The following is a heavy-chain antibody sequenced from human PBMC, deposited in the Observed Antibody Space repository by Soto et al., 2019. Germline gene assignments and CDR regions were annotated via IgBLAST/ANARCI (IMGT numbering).Heavy chain of an antibody. CDR1: GFTFSNYP. CDR2: ISSDGSNK. D-gene: IGHD3-9*01. V-gene: IGHV3-30-3*01. Sequence: PGGSLGLSCAASGFTFSNYPMHWVRQAPGKGLEWVAVISSDGSNKYYADAVKGRFTITRDKSKNTLFLQMSSLRPEDTAVYYCARGLQPFFDWAPFDFWGQETLVTVSS. J-gene: IGHJ4*02. CDR3: ARGLQPFFDWAPFDF.